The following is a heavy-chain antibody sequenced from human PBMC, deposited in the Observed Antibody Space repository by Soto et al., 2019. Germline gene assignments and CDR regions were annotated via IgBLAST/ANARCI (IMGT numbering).Heavy chain of an antibody. CDR1: GFTFSSYA. CDR3: AAISRVVAATTSDY. J-gene: IGHJ4*02. CDR2: ISGSGGST. D-gene: IGHD2-15*01. V-gene: IGHV3-23*01. Sequence: EVQLLESGGGLVQPGGSLRLSCAASGFTFSSYAMSWVRQAPGKGLEWVSAISGSGGSTYYADSVKGRFTISRDNSKNTLYLQMNRLRAEDTAVYYCAAISRVVAATTSDYWGQGTLVTVSS.